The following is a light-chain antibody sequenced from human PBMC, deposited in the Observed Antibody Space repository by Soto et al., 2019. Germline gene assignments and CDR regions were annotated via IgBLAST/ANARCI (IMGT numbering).Light chain of an antibody. CDR2: GAS. J-gene: IGKJ1*01. CDR3: QQYGSSPET. CDR1: QSVSSSY. V-gene: IGKV3-20*01. Sequence: IVLTQSPGTLSLSPGERATLSCRASQSVSSSYLAWYQQKPGQDPRLLIYGASSGATGIPDRFSGSGSGTDFTLTISRLEPEDFAVYYYQQYGSSPETFGQGTKVEIK.